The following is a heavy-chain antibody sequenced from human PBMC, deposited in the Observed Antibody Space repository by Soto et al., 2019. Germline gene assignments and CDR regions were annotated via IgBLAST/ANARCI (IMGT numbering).Heavy chain of an antibody. CDR2: IYYGGIT. CDR3: ARDGDIDWFDP. CDR1: GGSITSGGYY. V-gene: IGHV4-31*03. J-gene: IGHJ5*02. Sequence: SETLSLTCSVSGGSITSGGYYWNWIRQHPGKGLEWIGYIYYGGITYYNPSLKSRITISVDTSKNQFSLKLSSATAADTAMYYCARDGDIDWFDPWGQGTLVTVSS. D-gene: IGHD2-15*01.